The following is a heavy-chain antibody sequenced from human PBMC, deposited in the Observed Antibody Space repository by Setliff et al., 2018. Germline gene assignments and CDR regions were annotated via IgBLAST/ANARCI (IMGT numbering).Heavy chain of an antibody. CDR3: ASPPIRQYNYYMDV. CDR1: GSNFSNYE. Sequence: TGGSLRLSCSGSGSNFSNYEINWVRQAPGKGLEWISYISSIGRLIHYADSVKGRLTVFRGNAGNSVHLQMNNLRVDDAAIYYCASPPIRQYNYYMDVWGKGTTVTVSS. CDR2: ISSIGRLI. V-gene: IGHV3-48*03. D-gene: IGHD1-20*01. J-gene: IGHJ6*04.